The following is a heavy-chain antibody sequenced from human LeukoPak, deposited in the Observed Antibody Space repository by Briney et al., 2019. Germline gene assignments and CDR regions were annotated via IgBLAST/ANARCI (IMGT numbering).Heavy chain of an antibody. V-gene: IGHV3-23*01. J-gene: IGHJ4*02. CDR2: ISGSGGST. Sequence: PGGSLRLSCAASGFTFSSYAMSWVRQAPGKGLEWVSAISGSGGSTYYADSVKGRFTISRDNSKNTLYLQMNSLRAEDMAVYYCAKGQTTVVTPRYFDYWGQGTLVTVSS. CDR1: GFTFSSYA. D-gene: IGHD4-23*01. CDR3: AKGQTTVVTPRYFDY.